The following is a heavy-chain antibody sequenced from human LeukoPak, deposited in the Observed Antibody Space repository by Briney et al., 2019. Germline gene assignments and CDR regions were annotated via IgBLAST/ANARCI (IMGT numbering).Heavy chain of an antibody. Sequence: PGGSLRLSCAASGFTFSSYGMHWVRQAPGKGLEWVAVILNDGSQEKYADSVKGRFTISRDNSKNTLFLQMNSLRAEDTAVYYCARDSSLRSFSDAFDIWGQGTMVTVSS. D-gene: IGHD1-26*01. CDR3: ARDSSLRSFSDAFDI. V-gene: IGHV3-33*01. J-gene: IGHJ3*02. CDR1: GFTFSSYG. CDR2: ILNDGSQE.